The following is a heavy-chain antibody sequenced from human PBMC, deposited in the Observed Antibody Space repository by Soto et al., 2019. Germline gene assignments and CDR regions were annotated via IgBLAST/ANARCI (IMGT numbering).Heavy chain of an antibody. J-gene: IGHJ5*02. CDR1: GFTFSSYA. CDR3: ARSVAFWSGNEPNNWFDP. CDR2: ISYDGSKK. D-gene: IGHD3-3*01. V-gene: IGHV3-30-3*01. Sequence: PVGSLRLSCAASGFTFSSYALHWVRQAPGKGLEWVAVISYDGSKKYYADSVKGRFTISRDNSKNTLYLQMNSLRVEDTAVYYCARSVAFWSGNEPNNWFDPWGQRTLVTVSS.